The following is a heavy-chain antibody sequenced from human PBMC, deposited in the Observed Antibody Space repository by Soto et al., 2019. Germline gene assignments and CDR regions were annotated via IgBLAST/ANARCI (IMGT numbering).Heavy chain of an antibody. V-gene: IGHV3-21*01. D-gene: IGHD3-22*01. Sequence: GGSLRLSCAASGFTFSSYSMNWVRQAPGKGLEWVSSISSSSSYIYYADSVKGRFTISRDNAKNSLYLQMNSLRAEDTAVYYCARPVYDSSGYYEPFDYWGQGTLVTVSS. J-gene: IGHJ4*02. CDR2: ISSSSSYI. CDR3: ARPVYDSSGYYEPFDY. CDR1: GFTFSSYS.